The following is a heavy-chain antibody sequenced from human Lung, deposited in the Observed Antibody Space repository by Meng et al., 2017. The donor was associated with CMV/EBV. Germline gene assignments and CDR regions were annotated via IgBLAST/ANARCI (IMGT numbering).Heavy chain of an antibody. J-gene: IGHJ6*01. D-gene: IGHD6-6*01. CDR2: ISWDGGST. Sequence: GESLKISCAASGFTFDDYAMHWVRQAPGKGLEWVSLISWDGGSTYYADSVKGRFTISRDNSKNSLYLQMNSLRAEDTALYYCAKDIFGGSYSSSSDGMDVWGQGTTVTFSS. CDR1: GFTFDDYA. CDR3: AKDIFGGSYSSSSDGMDV. V-gene: IGHV3-43D*03.